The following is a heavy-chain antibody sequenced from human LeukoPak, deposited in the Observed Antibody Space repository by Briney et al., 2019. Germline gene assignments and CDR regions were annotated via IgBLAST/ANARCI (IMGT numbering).Heavy chain of an antibody. CDR1: GGSFSGYY. CDR3: ARGYVRSGYTY. Sequence: SETLSLTCAVYGGSFSGYYWSWIRQPPGKGLEWIGEINHSGSTNYNPSLKSRVTISVDTSKNQFSLKLSSVTAADMAVYYCARGYVRSGYTYWGQGTLVTVSS. J-gene: IGHJ4*02. CDR2: INHSGST. V-gene: IGHV4-34*01. D-gene: IGHD3-22*01.